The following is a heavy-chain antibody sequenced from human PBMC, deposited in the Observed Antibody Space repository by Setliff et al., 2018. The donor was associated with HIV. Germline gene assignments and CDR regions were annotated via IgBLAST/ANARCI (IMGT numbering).Heavy chain of an antibody. J-gene: IGHJ3*02. CDR1: GYTFTGYF. CDR2: INPNRGDT. V-gene: IGHV1-2*06. CDR3: ARVSSFNKIIREAFDI. D-gene: IGHD3-10*01. Sequence: ASVKVSCKASGYTFTGYFIHWVRQAPAQGLEWMGQINPNRGDTKSHHKFADRLIMSRDTSLTTVYMELTSLRSDDTAVYYCARVSSFNKIIREAFDIWGQGTLVTVSS.